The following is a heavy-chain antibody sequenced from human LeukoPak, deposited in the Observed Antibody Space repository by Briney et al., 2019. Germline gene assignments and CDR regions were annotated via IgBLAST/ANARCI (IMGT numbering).Heavy chain of an antibody. CDR3: ARDPRGSHNYYYYMDV. CDR1: GFTFSSYA. D-gene: IGHD6-13*01. Sequence: GGSLRLSCAASGFTFSSYAMSWVRQAPGKGLECISGFSGSGGSTYYADSVKGRFTISRDNSKHTLYLQMNSLRDEDTAVYYCARDPRGSHNYYYYMDVWGKGATVTVSS. CDR2: FSGSGGST. J-gene: IGHJ6*03. V-gene: IGHV3-23*01.